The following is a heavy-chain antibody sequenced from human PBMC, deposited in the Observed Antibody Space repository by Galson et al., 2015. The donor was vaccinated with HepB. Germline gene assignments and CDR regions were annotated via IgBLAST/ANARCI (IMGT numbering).Heavy chain of an antibody. CDR2: IIPIFGTA. V-gene: IGHV1-69*13. CDR1: GGTFSSYA. D-gene: IGHD5-18*01. CDR3: ERAGGARDTAMVTSPPMYYYGGMDG. Sequence: SVKVSCKASGGTFSSYAISWVRQAPGQGLEWMGGIIPIFGTANYAQKFQGRVTITADESTSTAYMELSSLRSEDTAVYYCERAGGARDTAMVTSPPMYYYGGMDGWGQGTTVTVTS. J-gene: IGHJ6*02.